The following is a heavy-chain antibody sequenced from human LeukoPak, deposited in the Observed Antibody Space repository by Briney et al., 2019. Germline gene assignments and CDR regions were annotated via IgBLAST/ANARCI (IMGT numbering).Heavy chain of an antibody. CDR2: ISDGGSST. CDR1: GFTFTSYT. Sequence: GGSLRLSCAASGFTFTSYTMSWVRQAPGKGLEWVSTISDGGSSTFYADSVKGRFTISRDNSKNTLYLQMSSLRAEDTAVYYCAKDSGSYGMDVWGQGTTVTVSS. J-gene: IGHJ6*02. D-gene: IGHD1-26*01. V-gene: IGHV3-23*01. CDR3: AKDSGSYGMDV.